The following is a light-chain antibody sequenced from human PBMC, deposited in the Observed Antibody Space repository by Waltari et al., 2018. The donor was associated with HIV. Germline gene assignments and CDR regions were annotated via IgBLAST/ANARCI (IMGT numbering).Light chain of an antibody. V-gene: IGLV1-47*01. CDR2: RNN. CDR3: AAWDDSLSGWV. CDR1: SSNIGSNY. Sequence: QSMLTQPPSASGTPGQRVTISCSGSSSNIGSNYVYWYQQAPGTAPKPLNYRNNQRPSGAPDRFSGSKSGTAASLAISGLRSEDEADYYCAAWDDSLSGWVFGGGTKLTVL. J-gene: IGLJ3*02.